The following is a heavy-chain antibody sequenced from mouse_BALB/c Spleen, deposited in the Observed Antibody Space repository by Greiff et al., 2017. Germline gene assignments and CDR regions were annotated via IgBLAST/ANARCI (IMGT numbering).Heavy chain of an antibody. V-gene: IGHV1S56*01. CDR3: ARDDGSSYAWFAY. D-gene: IGHD1-1*01. Sequence: QVQLQQSGPELVKPGASVKMSCKASGYTFTSYYIHWVKQRPGQGLEWIGWIYPGDGSTKYNEKFKGKTTLTPDKSSSTAYMLLSSLTSEDSAIYFCARDDGSSYAWFAYWGQGTLVTVSA. CDR1: GYTFTSYY. J-gene: IGHJ3*01. CDR2: IYPGDGST.